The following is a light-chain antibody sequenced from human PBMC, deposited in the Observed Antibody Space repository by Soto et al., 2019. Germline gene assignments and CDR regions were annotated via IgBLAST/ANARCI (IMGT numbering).Light chain of an antibody. V-gene: IGKV3-15*01. CDR1: QSVSSN. J-gene: IGKJ5*01. Sequence: EIVMTQSPATLSVSPGERATLSCRASQSVSSNLAWYQQKPGQAPRLLIYGASTRATGIPAMFSGSGSGTEFTLTISSLQSEDFAVYYCQQYNNLPPITFGQGTRLDIK. CDR3: QQYNNLPPIT. CDR2: GAS.